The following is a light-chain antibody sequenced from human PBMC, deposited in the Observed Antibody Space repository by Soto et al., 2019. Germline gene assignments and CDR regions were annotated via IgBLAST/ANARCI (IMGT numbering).Light chain of an antibody. CDR1: QSINRSY. J-gene: IGKJ1*01. CDR3: QQYGNVPRT. V-gene: IGKV3-20*01. CDR2: GAS. Sequence: EIVLTQPPGTLSLSPDEKAALSCRASQSINRSYLAWYRHKPGQPPRLLIYGASTRATGIPDRFSGSGSGTDFTLTISRLETADFAVYYCQQYGNVPRTFGQGTKV.